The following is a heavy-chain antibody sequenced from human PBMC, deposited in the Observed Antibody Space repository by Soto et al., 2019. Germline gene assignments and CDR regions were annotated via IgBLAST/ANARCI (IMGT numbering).Heavy chain of an antibody. V-gene: IGHV3-30-3*01. CDR2: ISYDGSNK. D-gene: IGHD1-26*01. J-gene: IGHJ4*02. CDR3: ARGYYKWELLGSGY. Sequence: GGSLRLSCAASGFTFSSYAMHWVRQAPGKGLEWVAVISYDGSNKYYADSVKGRFTISRDNSKNTLYLQMNSLRAEDTAVYYCARGYYKWELLGSGYWGQGTLVTVSS. CDR1: GFTFSSYA.